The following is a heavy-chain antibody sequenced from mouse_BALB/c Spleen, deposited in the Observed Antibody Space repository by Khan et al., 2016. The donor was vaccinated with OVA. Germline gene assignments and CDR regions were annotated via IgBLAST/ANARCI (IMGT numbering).Heavy chain of an antibody. CDR1: GYSITSDYA. CDR3: ARVYGGDFDY. D-gene: IGHD1-1*01. J-gene: IGHJ2*02. V-gene: IGHV3-2*02. CDR2: ISYSGNT. Sequence: QLEESGPGLVKPSQSLSLTCTVTGYSITSDYAWNWIRQFPGNKLEWMGFISYSGNTKYNPSLKSRFSITRDTSKNQFFLQLNSVTTGDTATYYCARVYGGDFDYWGQGTSLTVSS.